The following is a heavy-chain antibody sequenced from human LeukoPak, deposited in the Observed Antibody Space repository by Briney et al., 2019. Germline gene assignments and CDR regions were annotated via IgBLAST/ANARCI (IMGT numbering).Heavy chain of an antibody. V-gene: IGHV3-23*01. CDR2: ISSSGGTT. D-gene: IGHD6-19*01. CDR1: GFTFSSYA. J-gene: IGHJ4*02. Sequence: PGGSLRLSCAASGFTFSSYAMNWVRQAPGKGLEWVSGISSSGGTTYYADSVKGRFTISRDNSKNTLYLQMNSLRGEDTAVYYCVQQWLFHYFDYWGKGTLVTVSS. CDR3: VQQWLFHYFDY.